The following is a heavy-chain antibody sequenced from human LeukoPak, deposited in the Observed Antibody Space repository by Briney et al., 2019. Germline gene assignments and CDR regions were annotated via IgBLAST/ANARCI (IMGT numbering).Heavy chain of an antibody. CDR2: INHSGST. Sequence: SETLSLTCAVYGGSFSGYYWSWIRQPPGKGLEWIGEINHSGSTNYNPSLKDRVTISVNTSKNQFSLKLGSVTAADTAVYYCARRVRYYYDSSGYCPSYYFDYWGEGTLLTVSS. CDR3: ARRVRYYYDSSGYCPSYYFDY. D-gene: IGHD3-22*01. CDR1: GGSFSGYY. J-gene: IGHJ4*02. V-gene: IGHV4-34*01.